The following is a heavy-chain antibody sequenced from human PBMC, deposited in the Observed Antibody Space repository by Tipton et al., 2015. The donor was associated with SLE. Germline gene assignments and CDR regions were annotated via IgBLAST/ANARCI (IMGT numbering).Heavy chain of an antibody. D-gene: IGHD3-10*01. J-gene: IGHJ4*02. Sequence: TLSLTCTVSGDSISSHYWSWIRQPPGKGLEWIGYISYTGNTNYNPSLKSRVTMSVDTSKSQFSLKLSSVTAADTAVYYCARRPSTYMVQGVEYYFDSWGQGTLVTVSS. CDR2: ISYTGNT. CDR1: GDSISSHY. V-gene: IGHV4-59*11. CDR3: ARRPSTYMVQGVEYYFDS.